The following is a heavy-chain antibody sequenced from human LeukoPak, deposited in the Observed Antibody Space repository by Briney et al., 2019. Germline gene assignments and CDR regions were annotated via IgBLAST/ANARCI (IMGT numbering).Heavy chain of an antibody. V-gene: IGHV1-2*02. CDR3: AVRCSGGSCYSGY. D-gene: IGHD2-15*01. J-gene: IGHJ4*02. CDR2: INPNRGGT. Sequence: ASVKVSCKASGYTFTGYYIHWVRHAPRQGLEWVGWINPNRGGTNYTQKIQGTVSMCRDTSISTAYMELSRLRSDDTAVYYCAVRCSGGSCYSGYWGQGTLVTVSS. CDR1: GYTFTGYY.